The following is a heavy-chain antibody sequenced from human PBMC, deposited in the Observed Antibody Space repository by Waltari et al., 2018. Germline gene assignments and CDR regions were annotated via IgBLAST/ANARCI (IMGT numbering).Heavy chain of an antibody. CDR2: IIHICGAA. CDR1: GGTFSSYA. CDR3: ARGVYGDYGKYYFDY. Sequence: QVQLVQSGAEVKKPGSSVTVSCTASGGTFSSYAIRWLRQAPGQGLDGVGSIIHICGAANYAQKLQVRVTITADKYTSTAYRERSSLGSEDTAVYYCARGVYGDYGKYYFDYWGQGTLVTVSS. J-gene: IGHJ4*02. D-gene: IGHD4-17*01. V-gene: IGHV1-69*08.